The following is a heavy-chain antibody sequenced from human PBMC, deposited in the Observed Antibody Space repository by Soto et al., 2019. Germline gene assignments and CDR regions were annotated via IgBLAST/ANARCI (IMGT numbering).Heavy chain of an antibody. J-gene: IGHJ3*01. CDR1: GLILNNYA. Sequence: VQLLESGGDLVQPGGSLRLSCVASGLILNNYAMSWVRQAPGKGLEWVSTIGGTDGDSDGVPWYEDSVKGRFPISSDSSANTLFLHMDNLRAEASALYYCVKRGRNGAAFDFWGQGTTVVVSS. D-gene: IGHD3-10*01. V-gene: IGHV3-23*01. CDR2: IGGTDGDSDGVP. CDR3: VKRGRNGAAFDF.